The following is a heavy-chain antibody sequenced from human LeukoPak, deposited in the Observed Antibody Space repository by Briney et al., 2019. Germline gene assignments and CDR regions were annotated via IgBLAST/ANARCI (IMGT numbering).Heavy chain of an antibody. CDR1: GFTFRNYG. D-gene: IGHD1-26*01. J-gene: IGHJ4*01. CDR2: IEYDGNNQ. CDR3: AKSVGANTITEFYFHY. V-gene: IGHV3-30*02. Sequence: GGSLRLSCVASGFTFRNYGMHWVRQAPGKGPEWVAFIEYDGNNQYYADSMQGRITISRDNSKNTLYLQLNNLRVGDTAVYFCAKSVGANTITEFYFHYWGQGTLVAVSS.